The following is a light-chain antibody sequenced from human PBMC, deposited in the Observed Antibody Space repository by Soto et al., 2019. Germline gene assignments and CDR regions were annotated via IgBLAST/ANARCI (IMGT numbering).Light chain of an antibody. Sequence: IQLTQSPSSLSASVGDRVAITCRTSQSINNYLNWYQQKPGKAPKVLIYDATRLQSGVPSRFSGSGGGTDFTLSIRSVQPEDFATYFCQQSYMDPITFGQGTRLEIK. V-gene: IGKV1-39*01. CDR3: QQSYMDPIT. J-gene: IGKJ5*01. CDR2: DAT. CDR1: QSINNY.